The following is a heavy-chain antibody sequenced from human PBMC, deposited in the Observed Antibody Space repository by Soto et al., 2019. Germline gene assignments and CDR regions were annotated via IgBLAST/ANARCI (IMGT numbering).Heavy chain of an antibody. D-gene: IGHD2-8*02. CDR3: ASHFTGVLVLGTSPPGGDNYGWDV. J-gene: IGHJ6*02. V-gene: IGHV1-69*02. CDR1: GGTFSRYT. CDR2: IIPILDIP. Sequence: QVQLVQSGAEVKKPGSSVKVSCKASGGTFSRYTFTWVRQAPGQGLEWMGRIIPILDIPNYAQNFQGRVTITADKPTSTAYMERRSLRSDDTAVYYCASHFTGVLVLGTSPPGGDNYGWDVWGQGTTVTVSS.